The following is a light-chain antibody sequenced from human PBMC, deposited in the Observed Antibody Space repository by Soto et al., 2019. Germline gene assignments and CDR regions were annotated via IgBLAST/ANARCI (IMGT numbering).Light chain of an antibody. Sequence: QSVLTQPASVSGSPGQSITISCTGTSSDVGGYKYVSWYQQHPGKAPKLIIYEVSNRPSGVSNRFSGSKSDNTASLTISGLPAEDDSDYYCSSSTSYSPSLYVSRTGT. CDR1: SSDVGGYKY. V-gene: IGLV2-14*01. CDR2: EVS. CDR3: SSSTSYSPSLYV. J-gene: IGLJ1*01.